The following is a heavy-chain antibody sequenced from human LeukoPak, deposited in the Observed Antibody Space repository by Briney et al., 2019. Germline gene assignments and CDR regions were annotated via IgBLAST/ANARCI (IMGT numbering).Heavy chain of an antibody. CDR2: ISSSSSYI. J-gene: IGHJ4*02. Sequence: PGGSLRLSCAASRFTFSSYSMNWVRQAPGKGLEWVSSISSSSSYIYYADSVKGRFTISRDNAKNSLYLQMNSLRAEDTAVYYCAKVEPYGGYYFDYWGQGTLVTVSS. V-gene: IGHV3-21*01. D-gene: IGHD1-26*01. CDR3: AKVEPYGGYYFDY. CDR1: RFTFSSYS.